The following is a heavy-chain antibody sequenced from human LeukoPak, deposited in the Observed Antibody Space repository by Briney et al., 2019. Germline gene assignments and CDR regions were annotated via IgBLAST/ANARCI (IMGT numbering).Heavy chain of an antibody. CDR1: GGSISSSSYY. CDR2: IYYSGST. D-gene: IGHD6-19*01. V-gene: IGHV4-39*01. J-gene: IGHJ3*02. CDR3: ARQAYSSGWYRSGAFDI. Sequence: PSETLSLTCTVSGGSISSSSYYWGWIRQPPGKGLEWIGSIYYSGSTYYNPSLKSRVTISVDTSKNQFSLKLSSVTAADTAVYYCARQAYSSGWYRSGAFDIWGQGTMVTVSS.